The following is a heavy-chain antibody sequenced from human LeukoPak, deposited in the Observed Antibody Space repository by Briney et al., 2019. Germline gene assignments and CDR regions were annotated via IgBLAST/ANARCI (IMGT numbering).Heavy chain of an antibody. V-gene: IGHV3-48*01. CDR3: ARDATPTQLWFRGSFDY. Sequence: PGGSLRLSCAASGFTFSSYSMNWVRQAPGKGLEWVSYISSSSSTIYYADSVKGRFTISRDNARNSLYLQMNSLRAEDTAMYYCARDATPTQLWFRGSFDYWGLGALVSVAS. J-gene: IGHJ4*02. CDR1: GFTFSSYS. D-gene: IGHD5-18*01. CDR2: ISSSSSTI.